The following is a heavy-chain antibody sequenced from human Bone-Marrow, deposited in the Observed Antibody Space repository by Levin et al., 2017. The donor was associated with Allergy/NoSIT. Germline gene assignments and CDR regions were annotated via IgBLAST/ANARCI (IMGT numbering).Heavy chain of an antibody. CDR3: ARAISNSANDY. D-gene: IGHD1-1*01. CDR2: IGSIDDFI. CDR1: GFTLSLYT. V-gene: IGHV3-21*06. Sequence: GESLKISCAASGFTLSLYTMNWVRQAPGKGLEWLSSIGSIDDFIYYADSVKGRFTISRDSAKNSLYLQMNTLRAEDTAIYYCARAISNSANDYWGQGTLVTVSS. J-gene: IGHJ4*02.